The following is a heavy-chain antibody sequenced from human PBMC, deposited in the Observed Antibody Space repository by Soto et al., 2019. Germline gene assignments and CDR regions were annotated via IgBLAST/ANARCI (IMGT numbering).Heavy chain of an antibody. CDR2: ISPRSGGR. V-gene: IGHV1-2*02. J-gene: IGHJ4*02. CDR1: GYTFTGYY. CDR3: ARANSGDDDEFDY. Sequence: QVQLVQSGAEVKKPGASVKVSCRASGYTFTGYYIHWVRQAPGQGLEWMGWISPRSGGRDYAQRFQGRVTMTRDTSITTAYMELSSLRSDDTAVYYCARANSGDDDEFDYWGQGTLVTVSS. D-gene: IGHD5-12*01.